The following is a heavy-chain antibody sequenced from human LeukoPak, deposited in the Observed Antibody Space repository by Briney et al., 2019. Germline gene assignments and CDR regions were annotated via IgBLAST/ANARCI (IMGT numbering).Heavy chain of an antibody. D-gene: IGHD1-1*01. J-gene: IGHJ3*02. CDR3: ARELVQLERHDAFDI. CDR1: GLLLCIYR. V-gene: IGHV3-21*01. CDR2: ISSSSSYI. Sequence: GGPLRLSCAASGLLLCIYRVQGPRQAPGKGLEWGSSISSSSSYIYYADSVKGRFTISRDNAKNSLYLQMNSLRAEDTAVYYCARELVQLERHDAFDIWGQGTMVTVSS.